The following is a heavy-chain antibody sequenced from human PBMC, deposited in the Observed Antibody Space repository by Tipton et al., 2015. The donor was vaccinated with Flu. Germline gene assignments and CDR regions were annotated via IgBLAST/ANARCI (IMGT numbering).Heavy chain of an antibody. CDR2: IYTTGST. J-gene: IGHJ5*02. CDR3: ARVKGGWFGSHMGPNWFDP. Sequence: GASVSRGRYFWTWIRQPAGRGLEWIGRIYTTGSTDYNPSLKSRVTIFLDTSSNHFSLKLTSVTSADTAVYYCARVKGGWFGSHMGPNWFDPWGQGTLVTVSS. V-gene: IGHV4-61*02. D-gene: IGHD3-10*01. CDR1: GASVSRGRYF.